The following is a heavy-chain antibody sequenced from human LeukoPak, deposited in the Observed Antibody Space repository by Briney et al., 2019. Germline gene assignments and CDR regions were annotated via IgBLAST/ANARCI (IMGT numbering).Heavy chain of an antibody. CDR2: ISGNGGST. CDR3: AKTMGYYYIDV. CDR1: GFTFSNYA. V-gene: IGHV3-23*01. J-gene: IGHJ6*03. Sequence: GGSLRLSCAASGFTFSNYAMSWVRQAPGKGLEWVSTISGNGGSTFYADSVKGRFTISRDNSKNTLYLQMNSLRAEDTAVYYCAKTMGYYYIDVWGKGTTVTVSS.